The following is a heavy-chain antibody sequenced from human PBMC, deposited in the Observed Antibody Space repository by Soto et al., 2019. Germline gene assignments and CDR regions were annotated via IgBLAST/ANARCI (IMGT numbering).Heavy chain of an antibody. CDR2: ISYDGSNK. D-gene: IGHD3-16*01. J-gene: IGHJ4*02. V-gene: IGHV3-30-3*01. Sequence: QVQLVESGGGVVQPGRSLRLSCAASGFTFSSYAMHWVRQAPAKGLEWVAVISYDGSNKYYADSVKGRFTISRDNSKNTLYLQMNSLRAEDTAVYYCAREGGTTTSYYFDYWGQGTLVTVSS. CDR1: GFTFSSYA. CDR3: AREGGTTTSYYFDY.